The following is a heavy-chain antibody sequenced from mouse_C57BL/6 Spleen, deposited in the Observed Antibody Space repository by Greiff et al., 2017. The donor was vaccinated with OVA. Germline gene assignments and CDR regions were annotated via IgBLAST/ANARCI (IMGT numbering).Heavy chain of an antibody. CDR3: ARGLYYDYDWFAY. J-gene: IGHJ3*01. CDR2: IHPNSGST. Sequence: QVQLQQPGAELVKPGASVKLSCKASGYTFTSYWMHWVKQRPGQGLEWIGMIHPNSGSTNYNEKFKSKATLTVDKSSSTAYMQLSSLTSEDSAVYYCARGLYYDYDWFAYWGQGTLVTVSA. CDR1: GYTFTSYW. V-gene: IGHV1-64*01. D-gene: IGHD2-4*01.